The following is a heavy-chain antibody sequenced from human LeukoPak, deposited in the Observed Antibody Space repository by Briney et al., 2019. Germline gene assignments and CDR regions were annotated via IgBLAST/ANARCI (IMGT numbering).Heavy chain of an antibody. CDR1: GYTFTGYY. CDR2: INPNSGGT. CDR3: ARVAQAAAGSYYYYYGMDA. Sequence: ASVKVSCKASGYTFTGYYMHWVRQAPGQGLEWMGWINPNSGGTNYAQKFQGRVTMTRDTSISTAYMELSRLRSDDTAVYYCARVAQAAAGSYYYYYGMDAWGQGTTVTVSS. D-gene: IGHD6-13*01. J-gene: IGHJ6*02. V-gene: IGHV1-2*02.